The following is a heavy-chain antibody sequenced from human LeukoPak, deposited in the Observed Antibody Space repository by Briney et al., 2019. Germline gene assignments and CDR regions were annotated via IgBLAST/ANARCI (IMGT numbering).Heavy chain of an antibody. CDR1: GFTFDDYA. D-gene: IGHD2-2*01. CDR3: AKDIEVVPAGFYYYYYGMDV. Sequence: GGSLRLSCAASGFTFDDYAMHWVRQAPGKGLEWVSLISGDGGSTYYADSVKGRFTISRDNSKNSLYLQMNSLRTEDTALYYCAKDIEVVPAGFYYYYYGMDVWGQGTTVTVSS. CDR2: ISGDGGST. J-gene: IGHJ6*02. V-gene: IGHV3-43*02.